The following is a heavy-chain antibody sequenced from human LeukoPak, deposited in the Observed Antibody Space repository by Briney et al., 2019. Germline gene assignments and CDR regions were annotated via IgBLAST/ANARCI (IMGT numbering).Heavy chain of an antibody. CDR2: ISGSGDNT. CDR3: AKVPGDFDY. Sequence: PGGSLRLSCAASGFTFNTYAMSWVRQAPGKGLEWVSTISGSGDNTYYADSVKGRFTISRDNSKNTLYLQMNSLRAEDTAVYYCAKVPGDFDYWGQGTLVTVSS. V-gene: IGHV3-23*01. D-gene: IGHD1-1*01. CDR1: GFTFNTYA. J-gene: IGHJ4*02.